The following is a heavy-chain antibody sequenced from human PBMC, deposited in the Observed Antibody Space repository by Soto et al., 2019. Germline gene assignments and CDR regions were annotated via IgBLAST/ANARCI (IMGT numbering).Heavy chain of an antibody. CDR1: EFTFSSNG. Sequence: PGGSLRLSCAASEFTFSSNGMQWVRQAAGKGLEWVAGISGDGSKRYYADSLKGRFTISRDNSKNMLHLQMNNLRPEDTAVYYCVKSEIMTAVLRDYYGMDLWGQGTTVTVSS. CDR3: VKSEIMTAVLRDYYGMDL. CDR2: ISGDGSKR. V-gene: IGHV3-30*18. J-gene: IGHJ6*02. D-gene: IGHD2-2*01.